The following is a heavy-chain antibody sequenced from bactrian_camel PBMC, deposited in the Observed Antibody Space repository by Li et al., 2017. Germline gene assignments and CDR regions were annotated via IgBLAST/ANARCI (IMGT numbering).Heavy chain of an antibody. Sequence: VQLVESGGGSVQSGGSLRLSCAASGYTGSRYCMGWFRQAPGKEREGVAAIESDGTTNYEDSVKGRFTISRDNAKSTVYLQMNSLKSEDTALYYCVTGYNPGLRGQGTQVTVS. J-gene: IGHJ4*01. D-gene: IGHD5*01. CDR1: GYTGSRYC. CDR3: VTGYNPGL. V-gene: IGHV3S53*01. CDR2: IESDGTT.